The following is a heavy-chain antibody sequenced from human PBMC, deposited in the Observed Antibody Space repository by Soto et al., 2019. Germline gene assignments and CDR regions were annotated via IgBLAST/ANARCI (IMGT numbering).Heavy chain of an antibody. CDR3: ARRWGTPVEL. J-gene: IGHJ4*02. Sequence: PSEPLSLTGTVSGGSISSYYWSWIRQPPGKGLEWIGYIFYSGSTNYNPSLKSRVTISVDTSKNQFSLKLSSVTAADTAVYYCARRWGTPVELWGQATLVTVPS. CDR2: IFYSGST. D-gene: IGHD7-27*01. V-gene: IGHV4-59*01. CDR1: GGSISSYY.